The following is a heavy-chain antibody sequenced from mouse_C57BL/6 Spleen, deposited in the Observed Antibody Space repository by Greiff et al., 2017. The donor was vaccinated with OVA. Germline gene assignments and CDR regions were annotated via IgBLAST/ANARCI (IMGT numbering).Heavy chain of an antibody. D-gene: IGHD4-1*01. CDR3: ARGNWDGKGY. CDR2: IDPSDSYP. CDR1: GYTFTSYW. V-gene: IGHV1-50*01. J-gene: IGHJ2*01. Sequence: QVQLQQPGAELVKPGASVKLSCKASGYTFTSYWMQWVKQRPGQGLEWIGEIDPSDSYPNYNQKFKGKATLTVDTSSSTAYMQLSSLTSEDSAVYYCARGNWDGKGYWGQGTTLTVSS.